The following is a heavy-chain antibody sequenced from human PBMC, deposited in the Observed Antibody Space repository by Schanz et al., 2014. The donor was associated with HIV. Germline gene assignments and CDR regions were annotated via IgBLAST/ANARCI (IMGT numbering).Heavy chain of an antibody. D-gene: IGHD6-13*01. V-gene: IGHV3-33*01. CDR1: GFTFSNHG. Sequence: QVQLVESGGGVVQPGRSLRLSCAASGFTFSNHGIHWVRQAPGKGLEWVAVILYDGSHKYYRDSVKGRFTISRDNSKNTLYLQMNSLRAEDTAVYYCASSGYSSSWFNWYSDLWGRGTLVTVSS. J-gene: IGHJ2*01. CDR2: ILYDGSHK. CDR3: ASSGYSSSWFNWYSDL.